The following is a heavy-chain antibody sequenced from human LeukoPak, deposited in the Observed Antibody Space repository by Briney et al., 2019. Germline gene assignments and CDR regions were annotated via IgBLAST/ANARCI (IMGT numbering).Heavy chain of an antibody. D-gene: IGHD4-23*01. CDR3: ASEVVTPVHFLDY. CDR1: GFTFSSYS. J-gene: IGHJ4*02. Sequence: GGSLRLSCAASGFTFSSYSMNWVRQAPGKGLEWVSSISSSSSYIYYADSVKGRFTISRDNAKNSLYLQMNSLRAEDTAVYYCASEVVTPVHFLDYWGQRTLVTVSS. V-gene: IGHV3-21*01. CDR2: ISSSSSYI.